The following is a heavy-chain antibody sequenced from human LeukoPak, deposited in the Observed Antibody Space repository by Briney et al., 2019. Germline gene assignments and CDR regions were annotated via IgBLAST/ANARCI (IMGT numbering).Heavy chain of an antibody. Sequence: PGGSLKLSCAASGFTFSGSAMHWVRQASGKWLEWVGRIRSKANSYATAYAASVKGRFTISRDDSKNTAYLQMNSLKTEDTAVYYCTSPSTGYSSGWATPTLDYWGQGTLVTVSS. CDR2: IRSKANSYAT. D-gene: IGHD6-19*01. CDR1: GFTFSGSA. V-gene: IGHV3-73*01. J-gene: IGHJ4*02. CDR3: TSPSTGYSSGWATPTLDY.